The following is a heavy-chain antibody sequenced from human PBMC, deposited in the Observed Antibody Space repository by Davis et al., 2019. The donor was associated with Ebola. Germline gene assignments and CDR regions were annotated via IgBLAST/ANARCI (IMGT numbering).Heavy chain of an antibody. V-gene: IGHV3-48*03. Sequence: GGSLRLSCAASGFTFSSYEINWVRQAPGKGLEWVSYISSSGTTIYYADSVKGRFTISRDNAKNSLYLQMHSLGAEDTALYYCARGYGTFDYWGRGTLVTVSA. CDR3: ARGYGTFDY. D-gene: IGHD4-17*01. J-gene: IGHJ4*02. CDR1: GFTFSSYE. CDR2: ISSSGTTI.